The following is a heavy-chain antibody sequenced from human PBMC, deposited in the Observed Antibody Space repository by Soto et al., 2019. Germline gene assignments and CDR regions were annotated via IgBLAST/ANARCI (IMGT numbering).Heavy chain of an antibody. V-gene: IGHV3-7*01. CDR1: GFSIRDYW. J-gene: IGHJ6*03. CDR3: ARGKDGRRAGTYYFDMDV. CDR2: IKQDGSEK. Sequence: EEQLVASGGGLVQPGGSLRLSCAASGFSIRDYWMTWVRQAPGKGLDWVANIKQDGSEKFYVDSLKGRFTISRDNAKNSVYLLMNSLRADDTAVYYCARGKDGRRAGTYYFDMDVWGKGTTVTLSS. D-gene: IGHD1-1*01.